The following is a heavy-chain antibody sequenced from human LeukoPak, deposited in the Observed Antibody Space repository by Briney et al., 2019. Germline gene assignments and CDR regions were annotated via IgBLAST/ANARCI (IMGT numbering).Heavy chain of an antibody. J-gene: IGHJ3*02. V-gene: IGHV2-70*11. CDR2: IDWDDDK. CDR3: ARITAARLYAFDI. D-gene: IGHD6-6*01. CDR1: GFSLSTSGMC. Sequence: SGPALVKPTQTLTLTCTFSGFSLSTSGMCVSWIRQPPGMAVEWLARIDWDDDKYYSTSLKTRLTISKDTSKNQVVLTMTNMDPVDTATYYCARITAARLYAFDIWGQGTMLSISS.